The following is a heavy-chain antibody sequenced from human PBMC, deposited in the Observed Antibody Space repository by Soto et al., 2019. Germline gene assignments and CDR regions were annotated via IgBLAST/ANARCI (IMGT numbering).Heavy chain of an antibody. CDR2: ISSSGSTI. CDR3: VVSYVHYNMDV. CDR1: GFMFSSYE. J-gene: IGHJ6*02. D-gene: IGHD1-26*01. V-gene: IGHV3-48*03. Sequence: GGSLRLSCAASGFMFSSYEMNWVRQAPGKGLEWVSYISSSGSTIYYADSVKGRFTISRDNAKNSLYLQMNSLRAEDTAIYYCVVSYVHYNMDVWGQGTTVTVSS.